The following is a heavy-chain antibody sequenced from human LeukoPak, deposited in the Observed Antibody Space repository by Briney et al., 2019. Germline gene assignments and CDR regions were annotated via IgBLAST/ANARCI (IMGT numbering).Heavy chain of an antibody. Sequence: PSGTLSLTCAVSGGSISSSNWWSWVRQPPGKGLEWIGEIYHSGSTNYNPSLKSRVTISVDKSKNQFSLKLSSVTAADTAVYYCARGGSGSYFPTVDPVDYWGQGTLVTVSS. J-gene: IGHJ4*02. V-gene: IGHV4-4*02. CDR2: IYHSGST. CDR1: GGSISSSNW. CDR3: ARGGSGSYFPTVDPVDY. D-gene: IGHD1-26*01.